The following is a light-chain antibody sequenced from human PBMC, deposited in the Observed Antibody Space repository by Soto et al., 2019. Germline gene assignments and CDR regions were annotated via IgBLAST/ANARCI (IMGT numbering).Light chain of an antibody. V-gene: IGKV1-27*01. J-gene: IGKJ4*01. CDR1: QGISNT. Sequence: IQMTQSPSSLSAFVGDRVTITCRASQGISNTLAWYQPKPGKVPNLLIYGESTLQSGVPSRFSGSGSGTDFTLTISSLKYEAVETYYCQKYDGVPATFGGGTKVEIK. CDR3: QKYDGVPAT. CDR2: GES.